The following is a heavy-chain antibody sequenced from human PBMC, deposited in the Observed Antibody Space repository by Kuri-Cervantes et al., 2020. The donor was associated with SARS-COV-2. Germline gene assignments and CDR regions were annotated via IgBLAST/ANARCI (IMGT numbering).Heavy chain of an antibody. V-gene: IGHV3-20*04. CDR3: ARAGVTIFGVVSAFDY. CDR2: INWNGGST. D-gene: IGHD3-3*01. J-gene: IGHJ4*02. Sequence: GGSLRLSCAASGFTFDDYGMSWVRQAPGKGLEWVSGINWNGGSTGYADSVKGRLTISRDNAKNSLYLQMNSLRAEDTAVYYCARAGVTIFGVVSAFDYWGQGTLVTVSS. CDR1: GFTFDDYG.